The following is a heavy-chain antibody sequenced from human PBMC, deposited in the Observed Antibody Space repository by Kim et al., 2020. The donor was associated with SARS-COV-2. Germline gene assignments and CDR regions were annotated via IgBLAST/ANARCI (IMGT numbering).Heavy chain of an antibody. CDR1: GFTFSDYW. J-gene: IGHJ4*02. V-gene: IGHV3-74*03. Sequence: GGSLRLSCAASGFTFSDYWMHWVRQAPGKGLVWVSGITNDGGSTKYADSVKGRFTISRDNAKYTLHLQMKSLRGEDTAVYYCARGSNGLVNWGEGTRVSVS. CDR3: ARGSNGLVN. D-gene: IGHD4-17*01. CDR2: ITNDGGST.